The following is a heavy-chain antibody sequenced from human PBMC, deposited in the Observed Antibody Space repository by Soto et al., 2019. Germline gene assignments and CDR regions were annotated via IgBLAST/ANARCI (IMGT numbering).Heavy chain of an antibody. CDR2: ISGYTGNT. J-gene: IGHJ4*02. CDR3: ARGDVNFDY. CDR1: VYTFTSYG. V-gene: IGHV1-18*01. Sequence: QVQLVQSGAEVKKPGASVKVSGKASVYTFTSYGIGWVRQAPGQGLGWMGWISGYTGNTNYAQKLQGRVTMTTDTSASTAYMELRFLRSDDTAVYYCARGDVNFDYWGQGTLVTVSS.